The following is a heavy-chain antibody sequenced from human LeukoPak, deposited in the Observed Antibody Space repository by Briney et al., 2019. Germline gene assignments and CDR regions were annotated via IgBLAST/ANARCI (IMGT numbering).Heavy chain of an antibody. Sequence: PSETLSLTCDVYGGSFSGGSFSGYYWSWIRQPPGKGLEWIGEINHRGSTNYNPSLKSRVTMSVDTSKNQFSLKLSSVTAADTAVYYCARGNLWDYRRYYYYMDVWGKGTTVTVSS. CDR3: ARGNLWDYRRYYYYMDV. CDR2: INHRGST. V-gene: IGHV4-34*01. CDR1: GGSFSGGSFSGYY. D-gene: IGHD4-11*01. J-gene: IGHJ6*03.